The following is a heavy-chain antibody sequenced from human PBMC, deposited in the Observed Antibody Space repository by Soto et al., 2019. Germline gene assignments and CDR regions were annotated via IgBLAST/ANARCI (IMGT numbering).Heavy chain of an antibody. CDR1: GGSISSYY. J-gene: IGHJ6*02. D-gene: IGHD6-19*01. CDR2: IYYSGST. Sequence: SETLSLTCTVSGGSISSYYWSWIRQPPGKGLEWIGYIYYSGSTNYNPSLKSRVTISVDTSKNQFSLKLSSVTAADTAVYYCARDSTSGPYYYYYGMDVWGQGTTVTVSS. CDR3: ARDSTSGPYYYYYGMDV. V-gene: IGHV4-59*12.